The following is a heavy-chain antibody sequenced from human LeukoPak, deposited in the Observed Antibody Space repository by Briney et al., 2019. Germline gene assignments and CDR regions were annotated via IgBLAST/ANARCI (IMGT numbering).Heavy chain of an antibody. J-gene: IGHJ5*02. D-gene: IGHD2-15*01. CDR1: GGTFSSYA. V-gene: IGHV1-69*01. Sequence: SVKVSCKASGGTFSSYAISWVRQAPGQGLEWMGGIIPIFGTANYAQKFQGRVTITADESTSTAYMELSSLRSEDTAVYYCARVGCSGGSCYSNWFDPWGQGTLVTV. CDR2: IIPIFGTA. CDR3: ARVGCSGGSCYSNWFDP.